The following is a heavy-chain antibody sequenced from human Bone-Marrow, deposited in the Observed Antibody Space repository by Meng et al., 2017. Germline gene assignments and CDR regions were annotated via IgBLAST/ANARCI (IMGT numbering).Heavy chain of an antibody. CDR2: IYYSGST. V-gene: IGHV4-59*01. J-gene: IGHJ4*02. Sequence: GSLRLSCTVSGGSISSYYWSWIRQPPGKGLEWIGYIYYSGSTNYNPSLKSRVTISVDTSKNQFSLKLSSVTAADTAMYYCARETRGSGWLYYFDYWGQGTLVTVSS. CDR3: ARETRGSGWLYYFDY. D-gene: IGHD6-19*01. CDR1: GGSISSYY.